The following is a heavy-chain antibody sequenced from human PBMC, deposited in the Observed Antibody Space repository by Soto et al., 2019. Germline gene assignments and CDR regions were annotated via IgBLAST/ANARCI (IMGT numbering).Heavy chain of an antibody. Sequence: ASVKVSCKASGYTFTSYDINWVRRATGQGLEWMGWMNPNSGNTGYAQKFQGRVTMTRNTSISTAYMELSSLRSEDTAVYYCARAIVVVAATDLDYWGQGTLVTVSS. CDR1: GYTFTSYD. CDR2: MNPNSGNT. J-gene: IGHJ4*02. V-gene: IGHV1-8*01. D-gene: IGHD2-15*01. CDR3: ARAIVVVAATDLDY.